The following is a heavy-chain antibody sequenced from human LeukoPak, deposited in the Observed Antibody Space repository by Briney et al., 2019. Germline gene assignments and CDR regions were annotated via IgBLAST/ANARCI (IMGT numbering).Heavy chain of an antibody. V-gene: IGHV4-59*08. Sequence: SETLSLTCTVSGGSISDNYWSWIRQPPGKGLEWIGYAYYSGHTNYNSSLKSRVTMSLDTSKSQFSLRLSSVTAADTAVYFCARHPFATPFDHWGPGTLVTVSS. D-gene: IGHD2-15*01. J-gene: IGHJ4*02. CDR1: GGSISDNY. CDR2: AYYSGHT. CDR3: ARHPFATPFDH.